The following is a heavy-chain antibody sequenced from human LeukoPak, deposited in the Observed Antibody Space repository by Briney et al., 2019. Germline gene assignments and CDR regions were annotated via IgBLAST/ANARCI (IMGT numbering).Heavy chain of an antibody. CDR2: ISSNGGST. J-gene: IGHJ6*02. V-gene: IGHV3-64*01. CDR1: GFTFSSYW. D-gene: IGHD1-26*01. Sequence: GGSLRLSCAASGFTFSSYWMHWVRQAPGKGLEYVSAISSNGGSTYYANSVKGRFTISRDNSKNTLYLQMGSLRAEDMAVYYCAASRGSGSYYLYYYGMDVWGQGTTVTVSS. CDR3: AASRGSGSYYLYYYGMDV.